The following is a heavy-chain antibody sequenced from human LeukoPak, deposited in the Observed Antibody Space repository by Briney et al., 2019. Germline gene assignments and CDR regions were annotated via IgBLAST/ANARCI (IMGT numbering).Heavy chain of an antibody. CDR1: GYTLTELS. J-gene: IGHJ4*02. D-gene: IGHD3-9*01. Sequence: ASVKVSCKVSGYTLTELSMHWVRQAPGKGLEWMGGFDPEDGETIYAQKFQGRVTMTEDTSTDTAYMELSSLRSEDTAVYYCATGDILTGYYVYFDYWDQGTLVTVSS. CDR3: ATGDILTGYYVYFDY. V-gene: IGHV1-24*01. CDR2: FDPEDGET.